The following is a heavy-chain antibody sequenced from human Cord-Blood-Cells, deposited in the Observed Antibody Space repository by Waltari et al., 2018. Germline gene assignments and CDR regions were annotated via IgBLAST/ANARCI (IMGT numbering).Heavy chain of an antibody. V-gene: IGHV5-51*01. CDR3: ARPYCSGGSCYNWFDP. CDR2: IYPGDSDT. CDR1: GYSFTSSW. J-gene: IGHJ5*02. Sequence: EVQLVQSGAEVKKPGESLKISCKGSGYSFTSSWIGWVRQIPGKGLEWMGIIYPGDSDTRYSPSFQGQVTISADKSISTAYLQWSSLKASDTAMYYCARPYCSGGSCYNWFDPWGQGTLVTVSS. D-gene: IGHD2-15*01.